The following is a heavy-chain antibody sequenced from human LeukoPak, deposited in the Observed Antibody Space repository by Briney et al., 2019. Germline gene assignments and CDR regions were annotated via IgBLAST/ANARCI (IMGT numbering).Heavy chain of an antibody. J-gene: IGHJ3*02. V-gene: IGHV4-39*07. D-gene: IGHD6-6*01. CDR3: ARGRIAARQVAFDI. CDR2: IYYSGST. Sequence: SETLSLTCTVSGGSISTTSYYWGWIRQPPGKGLECIGNIYYSGSTYYNPSLKSRVTISVDTSKNQFSLKLSSVTAADTAVYYCARGRIAARQVAFDIWGQGTMVTVSS. CDR1: GGSISTTSYY.